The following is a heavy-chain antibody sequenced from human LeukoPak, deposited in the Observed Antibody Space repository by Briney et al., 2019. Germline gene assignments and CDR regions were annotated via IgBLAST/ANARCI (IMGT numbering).Heavy chain of an antibody. CDR2: VGICGDI. J-gene: IGHJ4*02. CDR1: GFTFRSYD. Sequence: PGGSLRLSCAASGFTFRSYDMHWVRQVTGKGLEWVSAVGICGDIYYAGAVKGGFTISRENAKNSLYLQMNSLTAGDTAVYYCVRGGIQVSGIDEIDYWGQGTLVTVSS. V-gene: IGHV3-13*01. CDR3: VRGGIQVSGIDEIDY. D-gene: IGHD6-19*01.